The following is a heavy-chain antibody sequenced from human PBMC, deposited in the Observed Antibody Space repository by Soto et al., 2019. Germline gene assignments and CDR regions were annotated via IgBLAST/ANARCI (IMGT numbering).Heavy chain of an antibody. D-gene: IGHD1-1*01. J-gene: IGHJ6*02. CDR1: GYTFTRYG. CDR3: AKNGQTTYYYYGLDV. V-gene: IGHV1-18*01. Sequence: QGQLVQSEAEVKNPGASVKVSCKASGYTFTRYGISWVRQAPGQGLEWMGWISGYNGDTTYAQKFQGRVTTTLDTSTRTAYMELRSLTSDDPAVYYCAKNGQTTYYYYGLDVWGQGTKVTVSS. CDR2: ISGYNGDT.